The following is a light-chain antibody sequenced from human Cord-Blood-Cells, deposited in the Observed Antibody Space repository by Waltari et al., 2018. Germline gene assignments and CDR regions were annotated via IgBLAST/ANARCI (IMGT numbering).Light chain of an antibody. J-gene: IGLJ3*02. CDR2: YDS. V-gene: IGLV3-21*01. Sequence: SYVLPQPPSVSVDPGKTARITCGGNNIGSKSVHWYQQKPGQAPVLVIYYDSDRPSWSPERFSCSYPGKTATLTISRVEAGEEADYGCQVWESSSDRVCGGGTKLTVL. CDR1: NIGSKS. CDR3: QVWESSSDRV.